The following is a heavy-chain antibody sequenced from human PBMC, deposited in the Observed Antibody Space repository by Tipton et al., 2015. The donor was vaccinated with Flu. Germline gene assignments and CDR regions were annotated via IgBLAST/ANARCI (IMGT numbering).Heavy chain of an antibody. J-gene: IGHJ5*02. Sequence: TLSLTCAVSGDSISSDYHWGWIRQFPGKGLEWIGTVSRSGSTIYNPSLESRVTISIDRSKNQFSLNLKSVTAADMAVYYCARRDYTNYVSDPKICFDPWGQGTLVAVSS. CDR3: ARRDYTNYVSDPKICFDP. D-gene: IGHD4-11*01. V-gene: IGHV4-38-2*01. CDR2: VSRSGST. CDR1: GDSISSDYH.